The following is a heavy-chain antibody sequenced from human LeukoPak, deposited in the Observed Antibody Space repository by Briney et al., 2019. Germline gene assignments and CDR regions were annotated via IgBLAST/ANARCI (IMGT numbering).Heavy chain of an antibody. V-gene: IGHV1-18*01. D-gene: IGHD3-10*01. CDR1: GYTFTSYG. CDR2: ISAYNGNT. Sequence: ASVKVSCKASGYTFTSYGISWVRQAPGQGLEWMGWISAYNGNTNYAQKLQGRVTMTTDTSTSTAYMELRSLRSDDTAVYYCARIMVRGPRCDAFDIWGQGTMVTVSS. CDR3: ARIMVRGPRCDAFDI. J-gene: IGHJ3*02.